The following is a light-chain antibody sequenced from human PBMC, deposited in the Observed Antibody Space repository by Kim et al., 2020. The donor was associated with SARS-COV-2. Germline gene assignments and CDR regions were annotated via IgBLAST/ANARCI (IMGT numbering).Light chain of an antibody. CDR3: QQDHKLPWT. Sequence: PGERATLSCRASQSVSSSYLAWYQHKPGQAPRLLIYAASTRATAIPARFSGSGSGTDFTLTITSLEPEDFAVYYCQQDHKLPWTFGQGTKVDIK. CDR2: AAS. J-gene: IGKJ1*01. CDR1: QSVSSSY. V-gene: IGKV3D-7*01.